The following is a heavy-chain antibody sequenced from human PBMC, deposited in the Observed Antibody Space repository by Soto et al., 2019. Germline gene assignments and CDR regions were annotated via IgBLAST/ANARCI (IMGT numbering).Heavy chain of an antibody. CDR1: GFTFSSYA. CDR3: ATGPAYYDFWSGYYIY. Sequence: PGGSLRLSCAASGFTFSSYAMHLVRQAPGKGLEWVAFISYDGSNKYYADSVKGRFTISRDNSKNTLYLQMNGLRAEDTAVYYCATGPAYYDFWSGYYIYWGKGTLFTVSS. D-gene: IGHD3-3*01. CDR2: ISYDGSNK. J-gene: IGHJ4*02. V-gene: IGHV3-30-3*01.